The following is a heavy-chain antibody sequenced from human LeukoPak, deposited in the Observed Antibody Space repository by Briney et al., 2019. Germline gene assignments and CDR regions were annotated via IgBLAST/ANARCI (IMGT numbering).Heavy chain of an antibody. CDR3: ARGPFTIFGVVSPSPFDY. CDR1: GFTFNNFE. Sequence: PGGSLRLSCAASGFTFNNFEMNWVRQAPGKGLEWVSYVSGSGSEIHYGDSVKGRFTISRDNAKSSLYLQMNSLRAEDTAVYYCARGPFTIFGVVSPSPFDYWGQGTLVTVSS. J-gene: IGHJ4*02. D-gene: IGHD3-3*01. V-gene: IGHV3-48*03. CDR2: VSGSGSEI.